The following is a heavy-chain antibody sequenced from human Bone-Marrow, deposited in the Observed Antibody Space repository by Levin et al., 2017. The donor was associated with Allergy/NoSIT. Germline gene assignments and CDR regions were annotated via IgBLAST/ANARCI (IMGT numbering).Heavy chain of an antibody. CDR1: GFTFGDYG. J-gene: IGHJ4*02. D-gene: IGHD3-10*01. CDR3: TRIYGTGTFLPDY. V-gene: IGHV3-49*03. CDR2: ITSKGYGAKT. Sequence: GGSLRLSCTTSGFTFGDYGVSWFRQTPVKGLEWVGLITSKGYGAKTEYAASVKGRFAISKDDSNSVAYLQMNSLTIGDTAVYFCTRIYGTGTFLPDYWGQGTLVTVSS.